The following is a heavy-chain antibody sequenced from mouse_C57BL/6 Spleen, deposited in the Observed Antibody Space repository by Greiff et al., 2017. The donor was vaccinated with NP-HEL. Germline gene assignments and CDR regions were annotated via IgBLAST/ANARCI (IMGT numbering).Heavy chain of an antibody. D-gene: IGHD3-2*02. CDR2: IRSKSSNYAT. V-gene: IGHV10-3*01. J-gene: IGHJ2*01. Sequence: EVKVVESGGGLVQSKGSLKLSCAASGFTFNTYAMHWVRQAPGKGLEWVARIRSKSSNYATYYADSVKDRFTISRDDSQSMLYLQMNNLKTEDTAMYYCVRDKEAQASFDYWGQGTTLTVSS. CDR3: VRDKEAQASFDY. CDR1: GFTFNTYA.